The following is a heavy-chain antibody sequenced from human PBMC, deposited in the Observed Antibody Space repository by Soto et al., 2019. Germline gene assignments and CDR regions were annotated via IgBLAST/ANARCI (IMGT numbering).Heavy chain of an antibody. CDR1: GGSISSGGYY. J-gene: IGHJ6*02. CDR3: ARIATYYDFWSGYYTGTSYYYGMDV. Sequence: PSETLSLTCTVSGGSISSGGYYWSWIRQHPGKGLEWIGYIYYSGSTYYNPSLKSRVTISVGTSKNQFSLKLSSVTAADTAVYYCARIATYYDFWSGYYTGTSYYYGMDVWGQGTTVTVSS. D-gene: IGHD3-3*01. CDR2: IYYSGST. V-gene: IGHV4-31*03.